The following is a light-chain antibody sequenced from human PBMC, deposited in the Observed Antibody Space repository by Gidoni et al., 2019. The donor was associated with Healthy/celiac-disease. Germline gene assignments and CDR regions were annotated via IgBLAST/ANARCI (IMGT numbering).Light chain of an antibody. J-gene: IGKJ2*01. Sequence: IVLTQSPGTLSLSPRERATLSCRASQSVSSSYLAWYQQKPGQAPRLLIYGASSRATGIPDRCSGSGSGTDFTLTISRLEPEDFAVYYCQQYGSSTYTFGQGTKLEIK. CDR1: QSVSSSY. CDR3: QQYGSSTYT. CDR2: GAS. V-gene: IGKV3-20*01.